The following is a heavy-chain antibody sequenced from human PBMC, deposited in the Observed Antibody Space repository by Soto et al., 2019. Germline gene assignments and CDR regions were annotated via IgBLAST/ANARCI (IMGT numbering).Heavy chain of an antibody. CDR1: GGSISSYY. V-gene: IGHV4-59*01. J-gene: IGHJ3*01. Sequence: SETLSLTCPVSGGSISSYYLSWIRQPPGKGLEWIGYIYYSGSTKYNPSLKSRVTISVDTSKNQFSLKLRSVTAADTAVYYCASGGWTYNILTGYYLWGQGTMVTVSS. D-gene: IGHD3-9*01. CDR3: ASGGWTYNILTGYYL. CDR2: IYYSGST.